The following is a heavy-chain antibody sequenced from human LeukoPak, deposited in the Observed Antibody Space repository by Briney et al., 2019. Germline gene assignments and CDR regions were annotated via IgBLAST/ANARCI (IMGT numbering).Heavy chain of an antibody. CDR3: AGARRYCSGGSCYPNWFDP. D-gene: IGHD2-15*01. CDR1: VYTLTRYY. CDR2: INPNSGGT. V-gene: IGHV1-2*02. Sequence: ASVKVSCKASVYTLTRYYMHGLGPAPGQGLEGMGWINPNSGGTNYAQKFQGRVTMTRDTSISTAYMELSRLRSDDTAVYYCAGARRYCSGGSCYPNWFDPWGQGTLVTVSS. J-gene: IGHJ5*02.